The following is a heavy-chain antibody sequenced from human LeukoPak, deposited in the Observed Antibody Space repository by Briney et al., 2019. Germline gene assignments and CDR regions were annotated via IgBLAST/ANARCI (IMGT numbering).Heavy chain of an antibody. CDR2: ISSSVSTI. V-gene: IGHV3-48*03. Sequence: GGSLRLSCAASGFTFSSYEMTWVRQAPGKGLEWVSYISSSVSTIYYADSVKGRFTISRDNAKNSLYLQMNSLRADDTAVYYCASDTSGARYGSAALMDVWGKGTTAPGSS. J-gene: IGHJ6*03. CDR3: ASDTSGARYGSAALMDV. D-gene: IGHD3-10*01. CDR1: GFTFSSYE.